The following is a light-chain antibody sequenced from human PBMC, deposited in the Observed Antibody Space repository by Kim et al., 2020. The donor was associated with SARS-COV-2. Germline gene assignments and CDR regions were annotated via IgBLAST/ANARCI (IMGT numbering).Light chain of an antibody. CDR2: GAS. CDR1: QSVRSNY. CDR3: QQYGSSPFT. V-gene: IGKV3-20*01. J-gene: IGKJ1*01. Sequence: IVLKQSPGPLYLSPGERATLSCRASQSVRSNYLAWYQQKPGQAPRLLIYGASRGATGIPDRFSGSGSGTDFTLTISRLEPEDFAVYYCQQYGSSPFTFGQGTKVQIK.